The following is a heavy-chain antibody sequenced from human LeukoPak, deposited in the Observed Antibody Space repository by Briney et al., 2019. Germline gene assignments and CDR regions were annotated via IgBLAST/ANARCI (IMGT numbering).Heavy chain of an antibody. J-gene: IGHJ4*02. D-gene: IGHD6-19*01. CDR3: ARLYSSGWYPLDY. Sequence: AETLSLTCTVSGASISSSSNCWGRLRQPPGKGLEWIGSIYYGGSNYYNPSLKSRVTISVDKSKNPFYLQMSSVTAADTAVYYCARLYSSGWYPLDYWGQGPLVTVSS. CDR1: GASISSSSNC. CDR2: IYYGGSN. V-gene: IGHV4-39*01.